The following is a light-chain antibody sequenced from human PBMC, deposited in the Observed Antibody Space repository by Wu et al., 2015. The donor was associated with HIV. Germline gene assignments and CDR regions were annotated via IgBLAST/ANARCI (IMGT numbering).Light chain of an antibody. Sequence: DIQMTQSPSTLSAYVGDRVTITCRASQSVGSWLAWYQQKPGKGPNLPIYKASSLEGGVPSRFSGSGSGTEFTLTISSLQPDDFATYYCQQCNGYPLTFGGGTKVEIK. J-gene: IGKJ4*01. CDR3: QQCNGYPLT. V-gene: IGKV1-5*03. CDR1: QSVGSW. CDR2: KAS.